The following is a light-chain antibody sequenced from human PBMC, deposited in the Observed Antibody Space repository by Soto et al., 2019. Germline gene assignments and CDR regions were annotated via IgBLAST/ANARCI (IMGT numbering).Light chain of an antibody. V-gene: IGKV3-20*01. CDR3: QRYGDSPPNT. CDR1: QSVNSRF. Sequence: EMVLTQSPGTLSLSPGESATLSCRASQSVNSRFLAWYQHKPGQAPRLLIYAASTRASGIPDRFSGSTSVTDVTLTISRLEPEDFAGYYCQRYGDSPPNTFGQGPKLGIK. J-gene: IGKJ2*01. CDR2: AAS.